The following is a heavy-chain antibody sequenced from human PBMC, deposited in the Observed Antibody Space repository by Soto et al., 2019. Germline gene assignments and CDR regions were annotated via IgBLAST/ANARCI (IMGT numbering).Heavy chain of an antibody. Sequence: QVQLQESGPGLVKPSQTLSLTCTVSGGSISSGGYYWSWIRQHPGKGLEWIGYIYYSGSTYYNPSLKSRVTISVDTSKNQFSLKLSSVTAADTAVYYCARDNCSGGSYWGGMDVWGQGTTVTVSS. D-gene: IGHD2-15*01. CDR3: ARDNCSGGSYWGGMDV. V-gene: IGHV4-31*03. J-gene: IGHJ6*02. CDR1: GGSISSGGYY. CDR2: IYYSGST.